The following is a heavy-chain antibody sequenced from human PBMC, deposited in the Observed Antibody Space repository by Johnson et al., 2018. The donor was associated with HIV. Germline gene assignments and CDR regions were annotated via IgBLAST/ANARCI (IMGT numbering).Heavy chain of an antibody. V-gene: IGHV3-7*03. CDR3: SRHSPRGYIGYDAFDI. J-gene: IGHJ3*02. D-gene: IGHD5-12*01. Sequence: VQLVESGGGVVQPGGSLRLSCAASGFTFSSYWMSWVRQAPGKVLEWVANIKQDGSEKYYVDSVKGRFTVSRDNAKNSLDLQMSSLGPEDTAVYYCSRHSPRGYIGYDAFDIWGQGTVVTVSS. CDR2: IKQDGSEK. CDR1: GFTFSSYW.